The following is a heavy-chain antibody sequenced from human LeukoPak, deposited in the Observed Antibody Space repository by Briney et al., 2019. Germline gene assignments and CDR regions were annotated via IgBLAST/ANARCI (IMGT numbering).Heavy chain of an antibody. V-gene: IGHV3-23*01. D-gene: IGHD4-17*01. Sequence: GGSLRLSCAASGFTFSSYAMSWVRQAPGKGLEWVSAISGSGGTTYYAASVKARFTLSRHNSKNTLYLQMNSLRAEDTAVYYCAILGGTVTDWGQGTLVTVSS. CDR1: GFTFSSYA. CDR3: AILGGTVTD. CDR2: ISGSGGTT. J-gene: IGHJ4*02.